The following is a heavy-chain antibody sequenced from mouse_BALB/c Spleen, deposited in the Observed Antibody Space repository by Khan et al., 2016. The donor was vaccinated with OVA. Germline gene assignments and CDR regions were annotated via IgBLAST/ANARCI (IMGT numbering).Heavy chain of an antibody. CDR2: IDPFNGGT. J-gene: IGHJ2*01. D-gene: IGHD2-2*01. V-gene: IGHV1S135*01. Sequence: VQLQQSGPELMKPGASVKISCKASGYSFTSYYIHWVKQSHGKSLEWIGYIDPFNGGTSYNPKFKGKATLTVDKSSSTAYMHLSSLTSDDSAVYYCARHGYVAWFAYWGQGTTLTVSS. CDR1: GYSFTSYY. CDR3: ARHGYVAWFAY.